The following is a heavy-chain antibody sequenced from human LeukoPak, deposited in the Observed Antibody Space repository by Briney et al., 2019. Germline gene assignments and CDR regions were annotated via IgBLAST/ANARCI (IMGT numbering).Heavy chain of an antibody. CDR1: GGSTSGRY. D-gene: IGHD3-22*01. V-gene: IGHV4-59*11. CDR3: ARLVNYGYSHY. J-gene: IGHJ4*02. Sequence: SETLSLTCTVSGGSTSGRYWTWTRQPPGKGREWIGYIHYDGRTNYNPPFKSRVIISLDTSNNQFSLNLKSVTAADTAAYYCARLVNYGYSHYWGQGTLVTVSS. CDR2: IHYDGRT.